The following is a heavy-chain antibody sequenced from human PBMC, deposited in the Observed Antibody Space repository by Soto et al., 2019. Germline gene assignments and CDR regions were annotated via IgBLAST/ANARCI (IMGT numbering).Heavy chain of an antibody. Sequence: QVHLVQSGAEVKKPGASVKVSCKGSGYAFTTYGITWVRQAPGQGIEWMGWISAHNGNTNYAQKLQGRVTVTRETSTSTAYMELRSLRYDDTAVYYCARGRYGDYWGQGALVTVSS. J-gene: IGHJ4*02. CDR3: ARGRYGDY. D-gene: IGHD1-1*01. CDR2: ISAHNGNT. V-gene: IGHV1-18*01. CDR1: GYAFTTYG.